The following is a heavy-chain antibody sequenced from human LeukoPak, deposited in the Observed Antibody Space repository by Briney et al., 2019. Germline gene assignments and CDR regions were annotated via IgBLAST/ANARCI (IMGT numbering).Heavy chain of an antibody. CDR3: ASISGDYVSWYFDL. Sequence: SETLSLTCTVSGGSISSYYWSWIRQPPGKGLEWIGYIYYSGSTNYNPSLKSRVTISVDTSKNQFSLKLRSVTPADTAVYYYASISGDYVSWYFDLWGRGTLVTVSS. CDR1: GGSISSYY. V-gene: IGHV4-59*01. J-gene: IGHJ2*01. CDR2: IYYSGST. D-gene: IGHD4-17*01.